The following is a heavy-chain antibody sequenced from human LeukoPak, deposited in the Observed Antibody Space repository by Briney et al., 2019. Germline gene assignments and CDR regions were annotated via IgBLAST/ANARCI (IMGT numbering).Heavy chain of an antibody. CDR2: ISSNGDNT. CDR3: VRGTGY. V-gene: IGHV3-64D*06. Sequence: SGGSLRLSCSASGFTFSTYVMHWFRQAPGKGLEYVSAISSNGDNTYYADSVKGRFTISRDNSKNTLYLQMSSLRADDTAVYYCVRGTGYWGQGTLVTVSS. J-gene: IGHJ4*02. CDR1: GFTFSTYV.